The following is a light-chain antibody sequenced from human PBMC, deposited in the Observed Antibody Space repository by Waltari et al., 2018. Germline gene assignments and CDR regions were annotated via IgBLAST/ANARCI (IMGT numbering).Light chain of an antibody. V-gene: IGKV1-39*01. J-gene: IGKJ1*01. CDR2: AAS. CDR3: QQSYTNPRA. CDR1: PSLSRY. Sequence: RGRPSLSRYLKCYQEKPGYAPRSRVYAASRWQRGVPSSFSASGSGTDCTLAISSRQPEDCATYYTQQSYTNPRAFGHGTRVETK.